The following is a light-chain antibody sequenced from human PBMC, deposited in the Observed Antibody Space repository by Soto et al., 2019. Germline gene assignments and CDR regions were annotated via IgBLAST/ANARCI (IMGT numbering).Light chain of an antibody. J-gene: IGKJ1*01. CDR3: QQSYSIWWT. CDR1: QSIRSF. CDR2: AAS. V-gene: IGKV1-39*01. Sequence: DIQMTQSPSSLSTSVGDRVTISFRASQSIRSFLNWFQQKPGKAPKLLIYAASSLQSGVPSRFSGSGSGTNFTLTIDSLQPEDFATYYCQQSYSIWWTFGQGTKVDIK.